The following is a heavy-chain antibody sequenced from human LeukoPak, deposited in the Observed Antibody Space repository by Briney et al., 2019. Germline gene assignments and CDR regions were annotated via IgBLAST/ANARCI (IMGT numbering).Heavy chain of an antibody. CDR3: AREMVEYYDILTGYYTYYYYMDV. CDR2: IYHSGST. CDR1: GGSISSSSYY. V-gene: IGHV4-39*07. Sequence: PSETLSLTCTVSGGSISSSSYYWGWIRQPPGKGLEWIGSIYHSGSTYYNPSLKSRVTISVDTSKNQFSLKLSSVTAADTAVYYCAREMVEYYDILTGYYTYYYYMDVWGKGTTVTISS. J-gene: IGHJ6*03. D-gene: IGHD3-9*01.